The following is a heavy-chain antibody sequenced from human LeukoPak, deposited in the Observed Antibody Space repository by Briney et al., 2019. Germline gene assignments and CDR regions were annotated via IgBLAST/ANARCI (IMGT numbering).Heavy chain of an antibody. V-gene: IGHV1-46*01. CDR3: ARAPGGGTFDY. J-gene: IGHJ4*02. CDR2: INPSGGST. D-gene: IGHD2-15*01. CDR1: GYTFTSYY. Sequence: ASVKVSCKASGYTFTSYYMHWVRLAPGQGLEWMGIINPSGGSTSYAQKFQGRVTMTRDTSTSTVYMELSSLRSEDTAVYYCARAPGGGTFDYWGQGTLVTVSS.